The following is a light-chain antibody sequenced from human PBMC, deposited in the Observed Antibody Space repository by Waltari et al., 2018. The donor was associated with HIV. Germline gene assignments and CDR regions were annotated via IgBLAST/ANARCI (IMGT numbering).Light chain of an antibody. CDR1: NIAATKS. Sequence: SYVLTQPPSVSVAPGQTARITCGGNNIAATKSVHWYRLNPGQAPVVGIYDDRDRPSGFPDRFSGSSSGDTATLTISRAEAGDEADYYCQVWDGRGDPVIFGGGTKLAVV. CDR3: QVWDGRGDPVI. CDR2: DDR. V-gene: IGLV3-21*02. J-gene: IGLJ2*01.